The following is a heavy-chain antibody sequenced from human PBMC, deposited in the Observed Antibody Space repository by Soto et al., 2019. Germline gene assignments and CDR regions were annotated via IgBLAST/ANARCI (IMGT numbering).Heavy chain of an antibody. Sequence: PSETLSLTCTVSGGSISSYYWSWIRQPPGKGLEWIGYIYYSGSTNYNPSLKSRVTISVDTSKNQFSLKLSSVTAADTAVYYCARLGGYVSVGYYYLWDSWGQGTTVTVSS. V-gene: IGHV4-59*01. D-gene: IGHD3-22*01. J-gene: IGHJ6*02. CDR1: GGSISSYY. CDR3: ARLGGYVSVGYYYLWDS. CDR2: IYYSGST.